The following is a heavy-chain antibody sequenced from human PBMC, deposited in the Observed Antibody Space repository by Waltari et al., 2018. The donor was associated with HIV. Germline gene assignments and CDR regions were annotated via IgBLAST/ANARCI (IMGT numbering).Heavy chain of an antibody. CDR3: ARDLISGIMPRSYYYGLDV. D-gene: IGHD2-2*01. CDR2: ISYDGSNK. CDR1: GFSFSTYG. Sequence: QVQLVESGGGVVQPGRSLRLSCAASGFSFSTYGMHWVRQAPGKGLEWVAVISYDGSNKYYGDSVKGRFTISRDDSKNTLSLQMNSLRAEDTAVYYCARDLISGIMPRSYYYGLDVWGQGTTVTVSS. J-gene: IGHJ6*02. V-gene: IGHV3-30*03.